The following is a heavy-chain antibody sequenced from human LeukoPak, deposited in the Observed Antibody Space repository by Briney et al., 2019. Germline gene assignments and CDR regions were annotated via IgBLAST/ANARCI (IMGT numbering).Heavy chain of an antibody. J-gene: IGHJ2*01. V-gene: IGHV3-48*03. Sequence: GGSLRLSCAASGFTFSSYEMNWVRQAPGKGLEWVSYISSSGSTIYYADSVKGRFTISRDNAKNSLYLQMNSLRAEDTAVYYCARVGRTPPPWYLDLWGRGTLVTVSS. CDR3: ARVGRTPPPWYLDL. D-gene: IGHD2-15*01. CDR1: GFTFSSYE. CDR2: ISSSGSTI.